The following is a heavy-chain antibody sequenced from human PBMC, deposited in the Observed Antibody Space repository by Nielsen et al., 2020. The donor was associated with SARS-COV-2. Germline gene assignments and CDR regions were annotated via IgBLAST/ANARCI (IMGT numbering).Heavy chain of an antibody. V-gene: IGHV3-33*01. CDR2: IWYDGSNK. D-gene: IGHD1-1*01. CDR3: ARPRGRYNWNAEDDAFDI. Sequence: GGSLRLSCAASGFTFSSYGMHWVRQAPGKGLEWVGVIWYDGSNKYYADSVKGRFTISRDNSKNTLYLQMNSLRAEDTAVYYCARPRGRYNWNAEDDAFDIWGQGTMVTVSS. CDR1: GFTFSSYG. J-gene: IGHJ3*02.